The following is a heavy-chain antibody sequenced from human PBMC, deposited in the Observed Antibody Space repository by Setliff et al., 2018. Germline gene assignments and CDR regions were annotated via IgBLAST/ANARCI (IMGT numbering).Heavy chain of an antibody. D-gene: IGHD3-3*01. V-gene: IGHV1-18*01. CDR3: ARERIYDGLNYNGMDV. CDR1: GYTFSNYG. Sequence: ASVKVSCKASGYTFSNYGVSWVRQAPGQGLEWMGWISGYDGNTKYAQNLHGRVTMTTDTSTTTAYMELRSLRSDDTAVYYCARERIYDGLNYNGMDVWGQGTTVT. CDR2: ISGYDGNT. J-gene: IGHJ6*01.